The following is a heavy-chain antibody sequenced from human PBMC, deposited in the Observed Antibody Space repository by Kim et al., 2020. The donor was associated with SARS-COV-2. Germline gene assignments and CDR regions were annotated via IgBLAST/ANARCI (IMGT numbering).Heavy chain of an antibody. J-gene: IGHJ6*02. Sequence: SETLSLTCTVSGGSISSGGYYWSWIRQHPGMGLEWIGYIYYSGSTYYNPSLKSRVTISVDTSKNQFSLMLSSVTAADTAVYYCAAGYCSSTSCYGDYYYGMDVWGQGTTVTVSS. CDR2: IYYSGST. CDR3: AAGYCSSTSCYGDYYYGMDV. CDR1: GGSISSGGYY. V-gene: IGHV4-31*03. D-gene: IGHD2-2*01.